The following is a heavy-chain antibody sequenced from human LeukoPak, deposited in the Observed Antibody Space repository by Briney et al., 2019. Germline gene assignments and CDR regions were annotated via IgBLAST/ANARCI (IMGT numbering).Heavy chain of an antibody. J-gene: IGHJ3*02. D-gene: IGHD3-3*01. V-gene: IGHV3-30*18. Sequence: PGGSLRLSCAASGFTFSSYGMHWVRQAPGKGLEWVAVISYDGSNKYYIDSVKGRFTISRDNSKNTLYLQMNSLRVEDTAVYYCAKRRGTYYDFWSGYGAFDIWGQGTMVTVSS. CDR2: ISYDGSNK. CDR1: GFTFSSYG. CDR3: AKRRGTYYDFWSGYGAFDI.